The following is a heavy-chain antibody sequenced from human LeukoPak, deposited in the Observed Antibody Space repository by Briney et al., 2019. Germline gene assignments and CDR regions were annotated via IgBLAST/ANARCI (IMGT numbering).Heavy chain of an antibody. CDR3: ARDDESFPYGMDV. D-gene: IGHD2-21*01. CDR2: INAGNGNT. CDR1: GYSFTTYG. V-gene: IGHV1-3*01. J-gene: IGHJ6*02. Sequence: GASVKVSCKASGYSFTTYGISWVRQAPGQRLEWMGWINAGNGNTKYSQKFQGRVTITRDTSASTAYMELSSLRSEDTAVYYCARDDESFPYGMDVWGQGTTVTVSS.